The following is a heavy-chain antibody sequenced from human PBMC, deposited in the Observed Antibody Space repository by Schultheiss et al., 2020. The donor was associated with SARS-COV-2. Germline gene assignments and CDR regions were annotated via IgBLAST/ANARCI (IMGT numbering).Heavy chain of an antibody. J-gene: IGHJ6*02. CDR2: IYYSGST. Sequence: TLSLTCAVSGGSISSGGYSWSWIRQPPGKGLEWIGYIYYSGSTNYNPSLKSRVTISVDTSKNQFSLKLSSVTAADTAVYYCARAIVGATTGYYYGMDVWGQGTTVTVSS. D-gene: IGHD1-26*01. CDR1: GGSISSGGYS. V-gene: IGHV4-61*08. CDR3: ARAIVGATTGYYYGMDV.